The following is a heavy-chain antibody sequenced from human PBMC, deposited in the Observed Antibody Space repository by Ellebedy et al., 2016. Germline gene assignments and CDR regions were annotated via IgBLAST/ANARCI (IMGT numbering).Heavy chain of an antibody. J-gene: IGHJ6*02. Sequence: ASVKVSXXASGYTFTGYYMHWVRQAPGQGLEWMGWINPNSGGTDYAQKFQGRVTMTRDTSISTAYMELSRLRSDDTGVYYCARDYGDYPSSEYGMDVWGQGTTVTVSS. CDR2: INPNSGGT. D-gene: IGHD4-17*01. CDR3: ARDYGDYPSSEYGMDV. CDR1: GYTFTGYY. V-gene: IGHV1-2*02.